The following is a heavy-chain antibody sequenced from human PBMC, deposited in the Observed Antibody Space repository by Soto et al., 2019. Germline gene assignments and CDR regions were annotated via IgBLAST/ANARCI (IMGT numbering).Heavy chain of an antibody. CDR1: AGSFSHYY. Sequence: QVQQQPWGAGLLKPSETLSLTCTVYAGSFSHYYWNWIRQSPGKGLEWIGKIKHGGSSSYNPSLRSRVSISVAMSKNQCSLTLSSVAAADTAVYYCARGGSSDWQVALDIWGQGTMVPVSS. V-gene: IGHV4-34*01. J-gene: IGHJ3*02. D-gene: IGHD6-19*01. CDR3: ARGGSSDWQVALDI. CDR2: IKHGGSS.